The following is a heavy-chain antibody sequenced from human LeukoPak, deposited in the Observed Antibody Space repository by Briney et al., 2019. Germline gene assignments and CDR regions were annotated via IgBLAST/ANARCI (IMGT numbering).Heavy chain of an antibody. CDR3: ARDPGYSYGPPDYYFDY. V-gene: IGHV1-46*01. CDR2: INPSGGST. J-gene: IGHJ4*02. Sequence: ASVKVSSKASGYTFTSYYMHWVRQAPGQGLEWMGIINPSGGSTSYAQKFQGRVTMTRDTSTSTVYMELSSLRSEDTAVYYCARDPGYSYGPPDYYFDYWGQGTLVTVSS. D-gene: IGHD5-18*01. CDR1: GYTFTSYY.